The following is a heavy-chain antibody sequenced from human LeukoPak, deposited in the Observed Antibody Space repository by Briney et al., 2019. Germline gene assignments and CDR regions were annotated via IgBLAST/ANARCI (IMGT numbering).Heavy chain of an antibody. D-gene: IGHD5-12*01. V-gene: IGHV4-34*01. CDR3: ARPVYGYSGYDSYYYYMDV. CDR2: INHVGST. Sequence: SEALSLTCAVYGGPFSGYYWSWIRQPPGKGLEWIGEINHVGSTKYNPSLKSRVTISVDTSRKRFSLGLSSVAAADTAIYYCARPVYGYSGYDSYYYYMDVWGKGTTVTVSS. J-gene: IGHJ6*03. CDR1: GGPFSGYY.